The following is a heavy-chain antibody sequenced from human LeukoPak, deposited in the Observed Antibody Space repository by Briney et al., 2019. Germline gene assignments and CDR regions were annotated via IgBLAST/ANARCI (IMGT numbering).Heavy chain of an antibody. Sequence: HGESLKISCKGSGYSFISYWIGWVRQMPGKGLEWMGIIHPGDSETRYSPSFQGQVTISADKSISTAYLQWSSLKASDTAMYCCARLKATIRRFYYYGMDLWGQGTTVTVSS. CDR2: IHPGDSET. V-gene: IGHV5-51*01. D-gene: IGHD5-12*01. J-gene: IGHJ6*02. CDR1: GYSFISYW. CDR3: ARLKATIRRFYYYGMDL.